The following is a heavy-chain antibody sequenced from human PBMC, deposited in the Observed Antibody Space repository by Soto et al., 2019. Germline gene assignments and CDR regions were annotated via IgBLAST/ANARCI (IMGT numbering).Heavy chain of an antibody. Sequence: PSETLSLTCAVYGGSFSGYYWSWIRQPPGKGLEWIGEINHSGSTNYNPSLKSRVTISVDTSKNQFSLKLSSVTAADTAVYYCARGRYCSSTSCYGTRRYYGMDVWGQGTTVTVSS. CDR2: INHSGST. CDR3: ARGRYCSSTSCYGTRRYYGMDV. CDR1: GGSFSGYY. D-gene: IGHD2-2*01. J-gene: IGHJ6*02. V-gene: IGHV4-34*01.